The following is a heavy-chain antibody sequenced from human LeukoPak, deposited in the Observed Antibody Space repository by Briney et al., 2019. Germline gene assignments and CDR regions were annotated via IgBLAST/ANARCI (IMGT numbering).Heavy chain of an antibody. CDR1: GYTFTSYS. Sequence: ASVKVSCKASGYTFTSYSISWVRQAPGQGLEWMGWISVYNGNTKYAQKFQGRVTTTTDTSTSTAYMELRSLRSGDTAVYYCARDQVAVAGDFDYWGQRTLVTVSS. D-gene: IGHD6-19*01. CDR2: ISVYNGNT. J-gene: IGHJ4*02. CDR3: ARDQVAVAGDFDY. V-gene: IGHV1-18*04.